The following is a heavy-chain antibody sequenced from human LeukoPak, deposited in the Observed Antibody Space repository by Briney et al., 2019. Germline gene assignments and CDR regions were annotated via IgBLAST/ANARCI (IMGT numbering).Heavy chain of an antibody. Sequence: GASVKVSCKASGYTFTSYGISWVRQAPGQGPEWVGWTSANNGHTNYVQRFQGRVTMTTDTSTNTAYMEVRSLRSDDTAVYYCARDLGYCSTTSCNRNWFDPWGQGTLVTVSS. CDR3: ARDLGYCSTTSCNRNWFDP. J-gene: IGHJ5*02. CDR2: TSANNGHT. D-gene: IGHD2-2*01. V-gene: IGHV1-18*01. CDR1: GYTFTSYG.